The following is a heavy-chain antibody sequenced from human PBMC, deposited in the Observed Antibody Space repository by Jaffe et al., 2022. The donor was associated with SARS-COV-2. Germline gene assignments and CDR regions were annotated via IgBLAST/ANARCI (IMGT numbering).Heavy chain of an antibody. CDR2: INPSGGST. J-gene: IGHJ4*02. CDR3: ARGGSVLRFLEYYFDY. CDR1: GYTFTSYY. Sequence: QVQLVQSGAEVKKPGASVKVSCKASGYTFTSYYMHWVRQAPGQGLEWMGIINPSGGSTSYAQKFQGRVTMTRDTSTSTVYMELSSLRSEDTAVYYCARGGSVLRFLEYYFDYWGQGTLVTVSS. D-gene: IGHD3-3*01. V-gene: IGHV1-46*01.